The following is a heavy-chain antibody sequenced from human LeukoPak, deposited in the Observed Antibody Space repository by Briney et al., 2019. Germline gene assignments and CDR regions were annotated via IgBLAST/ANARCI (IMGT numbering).Heavy chain of an antibody. CDR2: FDPEDGET. V-gene: IGHV1-24*01. Sequence: ASVKVSCKVSGYTLTELSMHWVRQAPGKGLEWMGGFDPEDGETIYAQKFQGRVTMTEDTSTDTAYMELSRLRSDDTAVYYCARAGRSSYGYFYYYYYMDVWGKGTTVTVSS. D-gene: IGHD5-18*01. CDR1: GYTLTELS. CDR3: ARAGRSSYGYFYYYYYMDV. J-gene: IGHJ6*03.